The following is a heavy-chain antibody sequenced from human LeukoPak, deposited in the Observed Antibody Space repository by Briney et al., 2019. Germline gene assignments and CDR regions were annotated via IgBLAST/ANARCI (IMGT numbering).Heavy chain of an antibody. CDR3: ARDLGWFCFDY. V-gene: IGHV3-7*01. D-gene: IGHD6-19*01. Sequence: GGSLRLSSAASGFTFSRYWMSWVRQGPGKGLEWVANIKKDGSEKGYVDSVKGRFTISRDNAKNSLSLQMNSLRAEDTGVYYCARDLGWFCFDYWGQGIVVTVSS. CDR2: IKKDGSEK. J-gene: IGHJ4*02. CDR1: GFTFSRYW.